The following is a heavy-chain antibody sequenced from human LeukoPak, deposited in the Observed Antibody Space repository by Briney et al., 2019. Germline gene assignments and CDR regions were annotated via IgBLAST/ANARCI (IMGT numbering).Heavy chain of an antibody. CDR1: GFTFITYA. D-gene: IGHD3-3*01. Sequence: GGSLRLSCAASGFTFITYAMSWVRQAPGKGLEWVSAISGSGGSTYYADSVKGRFTISRDNSKNTLYLQMNSLRAKDTATYYCAKEFSLSDDFYYYGMDVWGQGTTVTVSS. CDR3: AKEFSLSDDFYYYGMDV. CDR2: ISGSGGST. J-gene: IGHJ6*02. V-gene: IGHV3-23*01.